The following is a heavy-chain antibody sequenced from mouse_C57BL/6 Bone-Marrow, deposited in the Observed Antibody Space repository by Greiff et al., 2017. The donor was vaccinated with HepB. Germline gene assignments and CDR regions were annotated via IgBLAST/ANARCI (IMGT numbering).Heavy chain of an antibody. CDR2: IYPGNSDT. D-gene: IGHD4-1*01. CDR1: GYTFTSYW. J-gene: IGHJ4*01. CDR3: KRGDNWDDAMDY. Sequence: VQLKQSGTVLARPGASVKMSCKTSGYTFTSYWMHWVKQRPGQGLEWIGAIYPGNSDTSYNQKFKGKAKLTAVTSASTAYMELSSLTNEDSAVYYCKRGDNWDDAMDYWGQGTSVTVSS. V-gene: IGHV1-5*01.